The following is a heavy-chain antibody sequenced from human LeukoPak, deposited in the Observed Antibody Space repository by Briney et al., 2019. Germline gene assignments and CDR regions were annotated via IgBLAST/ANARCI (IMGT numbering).Heavy chain of an antibody. CDR2: IYYSGST. D-gene: IGHD2-21*02. V-gene: IGHV4-39*01. Sequence: KPSETLSLTCTVSGGSISSYYWGWIRQPPGKGLEWIGSIYYSGSTYYNPSLKSRVTISVDTSKNQFSLKLSSVTAADTAVYYCASIVVVTASLDYWGQGTLVTVSS. J-gene: IGHJ4*02. CDR3: ASIVVVTASLDY. CDR1: GGSISSYY.